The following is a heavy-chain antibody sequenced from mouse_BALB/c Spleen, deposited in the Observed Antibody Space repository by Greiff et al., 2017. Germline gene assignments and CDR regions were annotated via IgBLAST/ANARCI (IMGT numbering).Heavy chain of an antibody. CDR3: ARRGNWTYYFDY. Sequence: VQLQQSGAELVRPGTSVKVSCKASGYAFTNYLIEWVKQRPGQGLEWIGVINPGSGGTNYNEKFKGKATLTADKSSSTAYMQLSSLTSDDSAVYFCARRGNWTYYFDYWGQGTTLTVSS. CDR2: INPGSGGT. D-gene: IGHD4-1*01. V-gene: IGHV1-54*01. CDR1: GYAFTNYL. J-gene: IGHJ2*01.